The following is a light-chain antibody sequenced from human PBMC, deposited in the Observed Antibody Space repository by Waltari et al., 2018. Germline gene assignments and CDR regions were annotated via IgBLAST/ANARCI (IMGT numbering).Light chain of an antibody. CDR3: QQYNTYPLT. Sequence: DIQMTQSPSTLSASVGDRVTITCRASQYISSWLAWYQQKPGKAPKLLIYKASILESGVPSRFSGSESGTEFTLTISSLHPDDFATYYCQQYNTYPLTFGQGTRLEI. CDR1: QYISSW. CDR2: KAS. J-gene: IGKJ5*01. V-gene: IGKV1-5*03.